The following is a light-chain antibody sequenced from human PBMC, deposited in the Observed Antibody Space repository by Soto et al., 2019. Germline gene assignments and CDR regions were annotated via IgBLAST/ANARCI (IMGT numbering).Light chain of an antibody. CDR2: AAS. J-gene: IGKJ2*01. CDR1: QSVSSR. Sequence: EIVMTQSPATLSVSPGERATLSCRASQSVSSRLARYQQKPGQAPRLLIYAASTRAIGVPDRFSGSGSGTGFTLTISSLQSEDIAVYYCQQYDNSPPRYTFGQGTKLEIK. V-gene: IGKV3-15*01. CDR3: QQYDNSPPRYT.